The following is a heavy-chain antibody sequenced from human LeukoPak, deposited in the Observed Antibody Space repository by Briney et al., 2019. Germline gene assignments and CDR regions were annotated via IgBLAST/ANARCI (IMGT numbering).Heavy chain of an antibody. CDR1: GYTFTTYS. D-gene: IGHD2-2*01. V-gene: IGHV1-18*01. CDR2: ISVNSGGT. J-gene: IGHJ1*01. Sequence: ASVKVSCKASGYTFTTYSLAWVRQAPGQSLEWMGWISVNSGGTNYAQSSQDRVTLTRDTSTNTAYLELRSLRSDDTAIIYCATATQPRGYFLHWGQGTLVTVSS. CDR3: ATATQPRGYFLH.